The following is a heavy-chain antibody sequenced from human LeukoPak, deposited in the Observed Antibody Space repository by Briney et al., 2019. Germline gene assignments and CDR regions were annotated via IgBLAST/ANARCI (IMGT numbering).Heavy chain of an antibody. CDR1: TFGFYW. D-gene: IGHD6-19*01. J-gene: IGHJ4*02. CDR3: AKDRGTSVWYLDY. Sequence: TGGSLRLSCAFTFGFYWMTWVRQAPGKGLEWVAKINPDGSEKYYADSVKGRFTISRDNSKNTLNLQMNSLRAEDTAVYYCAKDRGTSVWYLDYWGQGTLVTVSS. CDR2: INPDGSEK. V-gene: IGHV3-7*01.